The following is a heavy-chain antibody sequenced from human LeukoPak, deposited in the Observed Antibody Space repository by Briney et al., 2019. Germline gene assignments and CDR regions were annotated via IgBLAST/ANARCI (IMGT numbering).Heavy chain of an antibody. Sequence: ASVKVSCKVSGYTFTDYYMHWVQQAPGKGLEWMGLVDPEDGETIYAEKFQGRVTITADTSTDTAYMELSSLRSEDTAVYYCARDPYSYGEFYFDYWGQGTLVTVSS. CDR3: ARDPYSYGEFYFDY. J-gene: IGHJ4*02. V-gene: IGHV1-69-2*01. D-gene: IGHD5-18*01. CDR1: GYTFTDYY. CDR2: VDPEDGET.